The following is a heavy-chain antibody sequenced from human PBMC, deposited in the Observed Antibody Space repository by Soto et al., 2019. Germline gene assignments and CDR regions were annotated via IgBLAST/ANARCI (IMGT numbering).Heavy chain of an antibody. Sequence: QVQLVESGGGVVQPGRSLRLSCAASGFTFSSYGMHWVRQAPGKGLEWVAVISYDGSNKYYADSVKGRFTISRDNSKNTLDLQMNSLRAEDTAVYYCAKDKGDILAGCSLFYYYYGMDVWGQGTTVTVSS. CDR1: GFTFSSYG. CDR2: ISYDGSNK. D-gene: IGHD3-9*01. CDR3: AKDKGDILAGCSLFYYYYGMDV. J-gene: IGHJ6*02. V-gene: IGHV3-30*18.